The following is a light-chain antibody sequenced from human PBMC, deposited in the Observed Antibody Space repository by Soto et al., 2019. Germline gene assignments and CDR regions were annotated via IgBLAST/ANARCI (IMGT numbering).Light chain of an antibody. CDR2: DAS. CDR3: QQSYSTPVFT. J-gene: IGKJ3*01. CDR1: QSISSY. V-gene: IGKV1-39*01. Sequence: DIQMTQSPSSLSASVGDRVTITCRASQSISSYLNWYQQKPGKDPKLLIYDASSLQSGVPSRFSGSGSGTDFTLTISSLQPEDFATYYCQQSYSTPVFTFGPGTKVDIK.